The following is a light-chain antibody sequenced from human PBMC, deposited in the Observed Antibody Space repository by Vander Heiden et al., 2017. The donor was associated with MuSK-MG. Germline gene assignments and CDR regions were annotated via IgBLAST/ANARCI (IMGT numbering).Light chain of an antibody. Sequence: DRQMTHAPSSLSASVGDRGTITCRASHSISSYLNWYQQKPGKAPKLLIYAASSLQSGVLSRFSGSGSGTDFTLTISSLQPEDFATYYCQQSDSTQWTFGQGTKVEIK. CDR3: QQSDSTQWT. V-gene: IGKV1-39*01. CDR2: AAS. CDR1: HSISSY. J-gene: IGKJ1*01.